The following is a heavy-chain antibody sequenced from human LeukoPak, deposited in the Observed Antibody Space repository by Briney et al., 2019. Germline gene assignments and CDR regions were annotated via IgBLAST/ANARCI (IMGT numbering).Heavy chain of an antibody. D-gene: IGHD5-12*01. CDR2: IIPIFGTA. Sequence: APVKVSCKASGGTFSSYAISWVRQAPGQGLEWMGRIIPIFGTANYAQKFQGRVTITTDESTSTAYMELSSLRSEDTAVYYCAGNMVATFDYWGQGALVTVSS. CDR3: AGNMVATFDY. J-gene: IGHJ4*02. CDR1: GGTFSSYA. V-gene: IGHV1-69*05.